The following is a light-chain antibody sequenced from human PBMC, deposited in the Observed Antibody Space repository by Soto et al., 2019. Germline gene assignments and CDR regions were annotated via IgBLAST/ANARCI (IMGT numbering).Light chain of an antibody. Sequence: IVLTQSPGTLSLSPGERATLSCRASQSVSSTYMAWYQQNPGQAPRLLIYGASSRATGIPGRFSGSGSGTDFTLTISRLEPEDFAVYFCQQYGRSPPFTFGQGTKVEIK. V-gene: IGKV3-20*01. CDR1: QSVSSTY. CDR3: QQYGRSPPFT. J-gene: IGKJ2*01. CDR2: GAS.